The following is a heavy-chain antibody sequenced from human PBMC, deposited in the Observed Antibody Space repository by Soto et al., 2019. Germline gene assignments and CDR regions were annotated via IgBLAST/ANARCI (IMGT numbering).Heavy chain of an antibody. D-gene: IGHD6-19*01. V-gene: IGHV1-69*01. CDR3: AKVRYSSPMGYYYGMDV. J-gene: IGHJ6*02. Sequence: QAQLEQSGGEVKQPGSSVKVSCKASRVAFSKFIVTWVRQAPGLGLEWVGGIIPIFGTANYAQKFQGRVTITADESTSTSDMEVNNLRSEDTAVYYCAKVRYSSPMGYYYGMDVWGQGTTVTVAS. CDR2: IIPIFGTA. CDR1: RVAFSKFI.